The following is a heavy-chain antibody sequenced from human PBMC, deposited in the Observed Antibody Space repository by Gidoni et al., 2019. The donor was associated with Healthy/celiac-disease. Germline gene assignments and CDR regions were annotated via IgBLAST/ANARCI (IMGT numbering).Heavy chain of an antibody. Sequence: QVQLQESGPGLVKPSGTLSLTCAVSGGSISSSNWWSWVRQPPGKGLEWIGDIYHSGSTNYNPSLTSRVTISVDKSKNQFSLKLSSVTAADTAVYYCARMVGSGSYYKYYYYGMDVWGQGTTVTVSS. D-gene: IGHD3-10*01. CDR1: GGSISSSNW. J-gene: IGHJ6*02. CDR2: IYHSGST. V-gene: IGHV4-4*02. CDR3: ARMVGSGSYYKYYYYGMDV.